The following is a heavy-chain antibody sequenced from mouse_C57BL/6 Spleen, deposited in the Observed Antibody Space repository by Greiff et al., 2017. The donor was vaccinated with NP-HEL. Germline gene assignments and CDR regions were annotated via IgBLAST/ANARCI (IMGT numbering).Heavy chain of an antibody. D-gene: IGHD1-1*01. CDR3: ARDGSIYYYAMDY. V-gene: IGHV1-64*01. J-gene: IGHJ4*01. CDR2: IHPNSGST. Sequence: VQLQQPGAELVKPGASVKLSCKASGYTFTSYWMHWVKQRPGQGLEWIGMIHPNSGSTNYNEKFKSKATLTVDKSSSTAYMQLSSLTSEDSAVYYCARDGSIYYYAMDYWGQGTSVTVSS. CDR1: GYTFTSYW.